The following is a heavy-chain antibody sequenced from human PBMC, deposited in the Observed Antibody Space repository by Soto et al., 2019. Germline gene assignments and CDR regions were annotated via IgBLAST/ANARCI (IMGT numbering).Heavy chain of an antibody. CDR3: ARGVTGTTLGFDYYYYGMDV. V-gene: IGHV1-18*03. CDR1: GYTFTSYG. Sequence: QVPLVQSGAEVKKPGASVKVSCKASGYTFTSYGISWVRQAPGQGLEWMGWISAYNGNTNYAQKLQGRVTMTTDTSTSTAYMELRSLRSDDMAVYYCARGVTGTTLGFDYYYYGMDVWGQGTTVTVSS. J-gene: IGHJ6*02. D-gene: IGHD1-20*01. CDR2: ISAYNGNT.